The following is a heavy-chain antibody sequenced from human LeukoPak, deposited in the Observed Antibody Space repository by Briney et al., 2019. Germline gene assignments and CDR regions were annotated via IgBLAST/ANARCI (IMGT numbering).Heavy chain of an antibody. J-gene: IGHJ4*02. CDR3: AKDISGGVAGNGIDY. V-gene: IGHV3-53*05. Sequence: GGSLRLSCAASEFSVGSNYMTWVRRAPGKGLEWVSLIYSGGSTYYADSVKGRFTISRDNRKNSLYLQINSLRAEDTALYYCAKDISGGVAGNGIDYWGQGTLVTVSS. CDR1: EFSVGSNY. CDR2: IYSGGST. D-gene: IGHD6-19*01.